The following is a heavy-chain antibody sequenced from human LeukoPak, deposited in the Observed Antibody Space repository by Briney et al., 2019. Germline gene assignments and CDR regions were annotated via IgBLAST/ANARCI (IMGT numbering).Heavy chain of an antibody. V-gene: IGHV1-46*01. CDR3: ARGGGYKVDAFDI. CDR2: INPSGGST. CDR1: GYTFTSYY. Sequence: ASVKVSCKASGYTFTSYYMHWVRQAPGQGLEWMGIINPSGGSTNCPQKFQGRVTMTRDTSTSTVYMELSSLRSEDTAVYYCARGGGYKVDAFDIWGQGTMVTVSS. D-gene: IGHD5-24*01. J-gene: IGHJ3*02.